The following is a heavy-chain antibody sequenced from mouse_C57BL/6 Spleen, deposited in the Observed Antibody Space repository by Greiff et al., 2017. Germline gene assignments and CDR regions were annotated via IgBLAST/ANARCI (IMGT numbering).Heavy chain of an antibody. J-gene: IGHJ4*01. Sequence: VQLQQSGPELVKPGASVKIPCKASGYTFTDYNMDWVKQSHGKSLEWIGDINPNNGGTIYNQKFKGKATLTVDKSSSTAYMGLRSLTSEDTAVYYCARAGFYAMDYWGQGTSVTVSS. CDR3: ARAGFYAMDY. V-gene: IGHV1-18*01. CDR1: GYTFTDYN. CDR2: INPNNGGT.